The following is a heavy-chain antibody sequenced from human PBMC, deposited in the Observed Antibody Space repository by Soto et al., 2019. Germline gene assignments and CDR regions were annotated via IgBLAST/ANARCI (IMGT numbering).Heavy chain of an antibody. V-gene: IGHV3-15*01. Sequence: GGSLRLSCAASGFTFSNAWMSWVRQAPGKGLEWVGRIKSKTDGGTTKYAAPVKGRFTISRADSKNTLYLQMNSLKTEDTAVYYCTTSSPWGGYDYIDYYYYYMDVWGKGTTVTVSS. CDR3: TTSSPWGGYDYIDYYYYYMDV. CDR1: GFTFSNAW. J-gene: IGHJ6*03. CDR2: IKSKTDGGTT. D-gene: IGHD5-12*01.